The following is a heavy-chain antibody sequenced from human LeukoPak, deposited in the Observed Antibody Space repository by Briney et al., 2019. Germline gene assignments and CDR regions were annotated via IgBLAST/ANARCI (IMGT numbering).Heavy chain of an antibody. CDR2: IHHSGST. CDR1: GGSFSGYY. D-gene: IGHD6-6*01. Sequence: SETLSLTCAVYGGSFSGYYWSWIRQPPGKGLEWIGEIHHSGSTNYNPSLKSRVTISVDKSKNQFSLKLSSVTAADTAVYYCARGVGSIAGAYWGQGTLVTVSS. CDR3: ARGVGSIAGAY. V-gene: IGHV4-34*01. J-gene: IGHJ4*02.